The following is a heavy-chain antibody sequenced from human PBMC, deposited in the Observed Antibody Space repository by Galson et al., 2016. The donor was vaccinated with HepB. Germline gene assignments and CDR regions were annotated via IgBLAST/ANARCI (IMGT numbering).Heavy chain of an antibody. J-gene: IGHJ4*02. CDR2: INNDGGTT. V-gene: IGHV3-74*01. Sequence: SLRLSCAASGFTLSDFWMHWVRQVPGKGLVWVSRINNDGGTTSYADSVKGRFTISRDNAKNAVYLEMNSLRAEDSAIYFCARLIESYYLDHWGQGSRVTVSS. D-gene: IGHD5-24*01. CDR3: ARLIESYYLDH. CDR1: GFTLSDFW.